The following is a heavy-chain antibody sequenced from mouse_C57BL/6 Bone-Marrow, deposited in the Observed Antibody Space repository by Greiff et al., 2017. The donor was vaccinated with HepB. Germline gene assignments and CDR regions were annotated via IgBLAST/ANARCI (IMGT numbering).Heavy chain of an antibody. V-gene: IGHV3-6*01. CDR1: GYSITSGYY. CDR3: ARGLKQFAY. J-gene: IGHJ3*01. CDR2: ISYDGSN. D-gene: IGHD1-3*01. Sequence: EVKLMESGPGLVKPSQSLSLTCSVTGYSITSGYYWNWIRQFPGNKLEWMGYISYDGSNNYNPSLNNRISITRDTSKNQFFLKLNSVTTEDTATYYCARGLKQFAYWGQGTLVTVSA.